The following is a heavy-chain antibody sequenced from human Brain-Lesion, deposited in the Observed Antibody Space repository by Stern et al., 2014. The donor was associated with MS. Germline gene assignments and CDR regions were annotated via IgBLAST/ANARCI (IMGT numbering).Heavy chain of an antibody. J-gene: IGHJ4*02. CDR2: INPKSGGT. Sequence: VQLVDSEAEVKKPGASVKVSCKASGYTFTGYYMHWVRQAPGQGLEWMGWINPKSGGTNYAQKFQGWVTMTRDTSINTAYMELSRLRSDDTAVYYCATYYYDSTGYNDFWGQGTLVTVSS. D-gene: IGHD3-22*01. V-gene: IGHV1-2*04. CDR1: GYTFTGYY. CDR3: ATYYYDSTGYNDF.